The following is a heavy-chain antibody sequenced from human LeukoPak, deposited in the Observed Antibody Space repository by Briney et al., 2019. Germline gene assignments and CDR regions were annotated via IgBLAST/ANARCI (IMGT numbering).Heavy chain of an antibody. Sequence: GASVKLSCKASGDTFTRYGISWVRQAPGQGLEWMGWISTYNGHTKYAQKLQGRVTMTTDTSTTTAYMELRSLTSDDTAVYYCARVARTTGTTDFDYWGQGTLVTVSS. CDR1: GDTFTRYG. CDR3: ARVARTTGTTDFDY. V-gene: IGHV1-18*04. CDR2: ISTYNGHT. J-gene: IGHJ4*02. D-gene: IGHD1-1*01.